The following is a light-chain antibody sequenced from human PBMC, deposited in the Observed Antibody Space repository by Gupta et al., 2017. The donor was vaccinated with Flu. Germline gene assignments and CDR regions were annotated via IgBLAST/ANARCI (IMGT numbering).Light chain of an antibody. CDR3: QQRSNWPLT. V-gene: IGKV3-11*01. Sequence: DIALTHSAAPLPLSQGERATLSCRASQSVSSYLAWYQQKPGQAPRLFIYDASNRATGIPARFSGSGSGTDFTLTISSLEPEDFAVYFCQQRSNWPLTFGGGTKVEIK. CDR2: DAS. CDR1: QSVSSY. J-gene: IGKJ4*01.